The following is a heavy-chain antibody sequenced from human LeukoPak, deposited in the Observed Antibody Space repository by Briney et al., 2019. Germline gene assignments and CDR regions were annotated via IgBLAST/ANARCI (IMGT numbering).Heavy chain of an antibody. CDR2: IYYSGST. J-gene: IGHJ4*02. V-gene: IGHV4-59*01. CDR1: GGSISSYY. CDR3: ARAQLTYYYGSGILDY. Sequence: SETLSLTCTVSGGSISSYYWSWIRQPPGKGLEWIGYIYYSGSTNYNPSLKSRVTISVDTSKNQFSLKLSSVTAADTAVHYCARAQLTYYYGSGILDYWGQGTLVTVSS. D-gene: IGHD3-10*01.